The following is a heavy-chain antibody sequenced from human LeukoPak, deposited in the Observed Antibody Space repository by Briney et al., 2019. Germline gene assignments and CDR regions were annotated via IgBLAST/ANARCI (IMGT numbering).Heavy chain of an antibody. V-gene: IGHV1-2*02. Sequence: ASVKVSCKTSGYSFTGHYIHWVRQAPGQALQWLAYIDCGDGDTNYAQAFQGRVTVTRDKSINTAYLELSSLTFDDTAIYYCVRDPREPANDLDHWGRGTLVTVSS. CDR2: IDCGDGDT. CDR3: VRDPREPANDLDH. CDR1: GYSFTGHY. D-gene: IGHD1-1*01. J-gene: IGHJ4*01.